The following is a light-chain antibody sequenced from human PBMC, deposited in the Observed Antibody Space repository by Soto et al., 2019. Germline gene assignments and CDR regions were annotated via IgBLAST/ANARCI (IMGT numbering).Light chain of an antibody. V-gene: IGKV1-12*01. CDR2: GAS. Sequence: IQLTQSPSSVSASVGDRVTITCRASQRIDTWLAWYQQKPGKAPNLLIYGASNLQSGVPSRFSGSGSGTDFILTISSLQTEDFATYYCQQSNTFPYTFGQGTKLEL. J-gene: IGKJ2*01. CDR3: QQSNTFPYT. CDR1: QRIDTW.